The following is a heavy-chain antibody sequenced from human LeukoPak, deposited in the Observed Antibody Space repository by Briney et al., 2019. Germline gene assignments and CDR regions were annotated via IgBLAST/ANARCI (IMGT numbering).Heavy chain of an antibody. CDR2: INHSGST. Sequence: SETLSLTCTVSSASISTYYWSWIRQSPGKGLEWIGEINHSGSTNYNPSLKSRVTISVDTSKNQFSLKLSSVTAADTAVYYCARRGYISGSDYWGQGTLVTVSS. CDR1: SASISTYY. D-gene: IGHD6-19*01. V-gene: IGHV4-34*01. CDR3: ARRGYISGSDY. J-gene: IGHJ4*02.